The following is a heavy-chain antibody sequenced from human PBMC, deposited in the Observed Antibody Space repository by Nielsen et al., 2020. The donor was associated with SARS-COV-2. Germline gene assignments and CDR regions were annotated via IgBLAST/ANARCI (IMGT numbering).Heavy chain of an antibody. Sequence: SVKVSCKASGGTFSSYAISWVRQAPGQGLEWMGGIIPIFGTANYAQKFQGRVTITADESTSTAYMELSSLRSEDTAVYYCARVPRRGYYGSGSYGDNWFDPWGQGTLVTVSS. CDR2: IIPIFGTA. CDR3: ARVPRRGYYGSGSYGDNWFDP. V-gene: IGHV1-69*13. D-gene: IGHD3-10*01. CDR1: GGTFSSYA. J-gene: IGHJ5*02.